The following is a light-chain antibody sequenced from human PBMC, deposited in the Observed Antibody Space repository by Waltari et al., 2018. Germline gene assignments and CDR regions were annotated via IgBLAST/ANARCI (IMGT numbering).Light chain of an antibody. J-gene: IGLJ1*01. Sequence: QSALTQPASVSGSPGQSITISCSGPDSDVGAYDFVSLYQQHPGKAPHLIIYEVSNRPSGVSNRFSASKSVNTASLTISGLQAEDEADYYCSSYTTSSAPGVFGTGTRVTVL. V-gene: IGLV2-14*01. CDR1: DSDVGAYDF. CDR2: EVS. CDR3: SSYTTSSAPGV.